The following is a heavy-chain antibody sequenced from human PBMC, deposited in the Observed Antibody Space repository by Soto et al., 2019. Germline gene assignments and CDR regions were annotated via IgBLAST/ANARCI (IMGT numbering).Heavy chain of an antibody. CDR1: GGIFHGYG. Sequence: QEQLVESGGGVVQPGTSLRLSCAVPGGIFHGYGMHWVRQAPGKGLDWVAIIRFDGSNEEYADSVKGRFTISRDNSKNTLYLQMNTLGAEDTAVYYCARDGIGGTVFRGYLDYWGRGTVVTVSS. V-gene: IGHV3-33*01. J-gene: IGHJ4*02. D-gene: IGHD1-7*01. CDR2: IRFDGSNE. CDR3: ARDGIGGTVFRGYLDY.